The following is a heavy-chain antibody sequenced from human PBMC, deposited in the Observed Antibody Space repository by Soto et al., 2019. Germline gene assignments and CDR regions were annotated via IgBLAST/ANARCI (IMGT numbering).Heavy chain of an antibody. D-gene: IGHD6-13*01. V-gene: IGHV4-61*01. J-gene: IGHJ6*02. CDR2: IYYSGST. CDR3: ASSGYSSSWIRTYYGMDV. Sequence: SETLSLTCTVSGGSVSSGSYYCSWIRQPPWKGLEWIGYIYYSGSTNYNPSLKSRVTISVDTSKNQFSLKLSSVTAADTAVYYCASSGYSSSWIRTYYGMDVWGQGTTVTVSS. CDR1: GGSVSSGSYY.